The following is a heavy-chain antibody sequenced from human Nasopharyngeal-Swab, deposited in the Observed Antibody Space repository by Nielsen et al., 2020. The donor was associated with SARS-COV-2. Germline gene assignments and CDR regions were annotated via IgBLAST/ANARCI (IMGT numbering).Heavy chain of an antibody. J-gene: IGHJ4*02. Sequence: SETLSLTCTVSGDSISSGKDYWNWIRQTPGRGLEWIGYIDYSGSTDHNPSLKSRVTISVGTSKNQFSLKVNSVTAADTAVYYCARLGRYYDTLSGYARHFDYWGQGILVTVSS. CDR3: ARLGRYYDTLSGYARHFDY. V-gene: IGHV4-30-4*01. CDR2: IDYSGST. CDR1: GDSISSGKDY. D-gene: IGHD3-9*01.